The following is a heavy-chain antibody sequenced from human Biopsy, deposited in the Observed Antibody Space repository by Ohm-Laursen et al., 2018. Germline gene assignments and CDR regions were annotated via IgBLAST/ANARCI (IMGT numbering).Heavy chain of an antibody. Sequence: GTLSLTCPVSGDPISSYYWSWIRQPPGKGLQWTGYVYYTGSTDYNPSLQSRVTISVDRSKNQFSLELSSVTAADTAVYYCARVGAGAPSIDYFDYWGQGALVTVSS. D-gene: IGHD1-26*01. CDR1: GDPISSYY. J-gene: IGHJ4*02. V-gene: IGHV4-59*01. CDR3: ARVGAGAPSIDYFDY. CDR2: VYYTGST.